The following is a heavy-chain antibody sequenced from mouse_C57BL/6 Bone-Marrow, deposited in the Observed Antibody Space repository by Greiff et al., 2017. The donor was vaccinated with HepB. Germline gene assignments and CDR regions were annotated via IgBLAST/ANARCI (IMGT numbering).Heavy chain of an antibody. D-gene: IGHD1-1*01. Sequence: QVQLQQPGAELVRPGSSVKLSCKASGYTFTSYWMHWVKQRPIQGLEWIGNIDPSDSETHYNQKFKDKATLTVDKSSSTAYMQLSSLTSADSAVYYCARTGGYYYPGWFVYWGQGTLVTVSA. CDR2: IDPSDSET. CDR1: GYTFTSYW. V-gene: IGHV1-52*01. CDR3: ARTGGYYYPGWFVY. J-gene: IGHJ3*01.